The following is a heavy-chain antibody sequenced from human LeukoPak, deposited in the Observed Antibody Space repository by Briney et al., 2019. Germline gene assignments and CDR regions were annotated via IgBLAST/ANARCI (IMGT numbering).Heavy chain of an antibody. Sequence: GGSLRLSCAASGFTFSSYAMHWVRQAPGKGLEWVAVISYDGSNKYYADSVKGRFTISRDNSKNTLYLQMNSLRAEDTAVYYCARPRGYSGYFDYWGQGTLVTVSS. V-gene: IGHV3-30-3*01. J-gene: IGHJ4*02. D-gene: IGHD6-13*01. CDR3: ARPRGYSGYFDY. CDR1: GFTFSSYA. CDR2: ISYDGSNK.